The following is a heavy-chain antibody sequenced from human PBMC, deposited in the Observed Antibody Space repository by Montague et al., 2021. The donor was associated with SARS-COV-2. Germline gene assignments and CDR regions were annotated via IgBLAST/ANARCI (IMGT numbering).Heavy chain of an antibody. J-gene: IGHJ4*02. CDR3: VRYSGWFYFDF. CDR2: TYYRSKWYS. D-gene: IGHD6-19*01. V-gene: IGHV6-1*01. CDR1: GDSVSSNSVA. Sequence: CAISGDSVSSNSVAWSWIGQSPSRGLEWLGRTYYRSKWYSDNAPAVRGRRSVNPDASKNEFSLELNYVTPEDTAVYYCVRYSGWFYFDFWGQGTLVTVSS.